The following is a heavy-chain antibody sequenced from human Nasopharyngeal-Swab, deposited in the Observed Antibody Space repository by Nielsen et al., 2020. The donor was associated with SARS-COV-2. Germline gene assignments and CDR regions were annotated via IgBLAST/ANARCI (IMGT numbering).Heavy chain of an antibody. D-gene: IGHD3-3*01. V-gene: IGHV4-39*01. Sequence: SETLSLTCTVSGGSISSSSYYWGWIRQPPGKGLEWIGSIYYSGSTYYNPSLKSRVTISVDTSKNQFSLKLSSVTAADTAVYYYAATSVLRFLEWLNNWFDPWGQGTLVTVSS. J-gene: IGHJ5*02. CDR3: AATSVLRFLEWLNNWFDP. CDR2: IYYSGST. CDR1: GGSISSSSYY.